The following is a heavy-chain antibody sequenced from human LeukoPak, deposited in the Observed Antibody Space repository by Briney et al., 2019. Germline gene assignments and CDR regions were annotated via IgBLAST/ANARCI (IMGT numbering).Heavy chain of an antibody. V-gene: IGHV1-46*01. J-gene: IGHJ4*02. CDR3: ARDRGAVAGTNYFDY. D-gene: IGHD6-19*01. CDR1: GYTFTSYY. Sequence: ASVKVSCKASGYTFTSYYMHWVRQAPGQGLEWMGIINPSGGSTSYAQKFQGRVTMTRDTSTSTVYMELSSLRSEDTAVYYCARDRGAVAGTNYFDYWGQGTLVTVSS. CDR2: INPSGGST.